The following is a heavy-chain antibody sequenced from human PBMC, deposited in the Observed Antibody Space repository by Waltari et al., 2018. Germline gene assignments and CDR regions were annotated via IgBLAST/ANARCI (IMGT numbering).Heavy chain of an antibody. Sequence: QLQLQESGPGLVKPSETLSLTCTVSGGSISSSSYYWGWIRQPPGKGLEWIWSIYYSGSNYYNPSRRSRVTISVDTSKHQFSMKRSSVTAADTAVYYCARAPGMATIPDYWGQGTLVTVSS. CDR2: IYYSGSN. CDR1: GGSISSSSYY. J-gene: IGHJ4*02. CDR3: ARAPGMATIPDY. V-gene: IGHV4-39*07. D-gene: IGHD5-12*01.